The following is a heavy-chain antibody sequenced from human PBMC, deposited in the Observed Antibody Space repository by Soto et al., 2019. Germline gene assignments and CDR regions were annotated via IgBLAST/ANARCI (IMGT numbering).Heavy chain of an antibody. D-gene: IGHD2-2*01. J-gene: IGHJ6*03. CDR2: IYYSGST. CDR3: ARASDVVPAANQYYYYYYMDF. V-gene: IGHV4-59*08. CDR1: GGSISSYY. Sequence: SETLSLTCTISGGSISSYYWSWIRQPPGKGLEWIGYIYYSGSTNYNPSLKSRVTISVDTSKNQFSLKLSSVTAADTAVYYCARASDVVPAANQYYYYYYMDFRAKRTTVTVSS.